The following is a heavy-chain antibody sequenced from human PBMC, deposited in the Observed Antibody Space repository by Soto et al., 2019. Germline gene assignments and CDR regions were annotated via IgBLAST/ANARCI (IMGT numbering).Heavy chain of an antibody. Sequence: QVQLVQSGAEVEKSGASVRVSCKNSGYTFTSYGITWVRQAPGQGLEWMGMISVYNGNTNYAQKFQGRVTMTRDTSTRTAYLALRNLGYDDSALYFCATCDSRGYDPPAVYWGQGTPVTVSS. CDR1: GYTFTSYG. D-gene: IGHD3-22*01. CDR2: ISVYNGNT. V-gene: IGHV1-18*01. CDR3: ATCDSRGYDPPAVY. J-gene: IGHJ4*02.